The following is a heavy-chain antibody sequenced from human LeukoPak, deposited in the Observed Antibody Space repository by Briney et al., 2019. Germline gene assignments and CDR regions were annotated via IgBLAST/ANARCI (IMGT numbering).Heavy chain of an antibody. Sequence: PSETLSLTCTVSGGSISSYYWSWIRQPAGTALEWIGRTYTSGTITYNPSLKSRVTMSVDTSKNQFSLKLSSVTAADTAVYYCARPKRRYYYDSSGSGRRYNWFDPWGQGTLVTVSS. J-gene: IGHJ5*02. V-gene: IGHV4-4*07. CDR1: GGSISSYY. CDR3: ARPKRRYYYDSSGSGRRYNWFDP. CDR2: TYTSGTI. D-gene: IGHD3-22*01.